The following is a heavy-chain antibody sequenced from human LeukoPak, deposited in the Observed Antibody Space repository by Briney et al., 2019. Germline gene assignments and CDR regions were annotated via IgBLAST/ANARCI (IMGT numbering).Heavy chain of an antibody. Sequence: IPGGSLRLSCAASGFTFSSYSMNWVRQAPGKGLEWVSSISSSSSYIYYADSVKGRFTISRDNAKNSLYLQMNSLRGEDTAVYYCARDSERSSSFAFDIWGQGTMVTASS. CDR3: ARDSERSSSFAFDI. V-gene: IGHV3-21*01. J-gene: IGHJ3*02. CDR2: ISSSSSYI. CDR1: GFTFSSYS. D-gene: IGHD3-3*02.